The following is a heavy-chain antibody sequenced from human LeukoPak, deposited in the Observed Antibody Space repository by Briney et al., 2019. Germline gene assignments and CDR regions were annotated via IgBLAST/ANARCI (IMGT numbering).Heavy chain of an antibody. J-gene: IGHJ5*02. CDR2: INHSGST. Sequence: SETLSLTCAVYGGSFSGYYWSWIRQPPGKGLEWIGEINHSGSTNYNPSLKSRVTISVDTSKNQFSLKLSSVTAADTAVYYCARRLNKPYSSSWYWFDPWGQGTLVTVSS. D-gene: IGHD6-13*01. CDR1: GGSFSGYY. CDR3: ARRLNKPYSSSWYWFDP. V-gene: IGHV4-34*01.